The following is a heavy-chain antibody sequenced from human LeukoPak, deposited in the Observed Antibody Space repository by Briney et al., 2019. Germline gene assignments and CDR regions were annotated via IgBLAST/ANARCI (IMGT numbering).Heavy chain of an antibody. J-gene: IGHJ4*02. CDR1: GGTFSSYA. CDR3: AREGTAMVIDY. D-gene: IGHD5-18*01. Sequence: GASVKVSCKASGGTFSSYAISWVRQAPGQGLEWMGRIIPILGIANYAQKFQGRVTITADKSTSTAYMELSSLRSEDTAAYYCAREGTAMVIDYWGQGTLVTVSS. CDR2: IIPILGIA. V-gene: IGHV1-69*04.